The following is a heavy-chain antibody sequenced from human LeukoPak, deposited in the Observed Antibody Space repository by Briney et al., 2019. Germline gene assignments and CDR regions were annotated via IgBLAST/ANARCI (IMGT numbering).Heavy chain of an antibody. CDR2: IYHSGST. V-gene: IGHV4-31*03. Sequence: SQTLSLTCTVSGGSISSGTYYWSWIRQHPGKGLEWIGYIYHSGSTYYNPSLKSRVTISVDTSKSQFSLKLSSVTAADTAVYYCARYGGTTWGNWFDPWGQGTLVTVSS. CDR3: ARYGGTTWGNWFDP. CDR1: GGSISSGTYY. D-gene: IGHD4-23*01. J-gene: IGHJ5*02.